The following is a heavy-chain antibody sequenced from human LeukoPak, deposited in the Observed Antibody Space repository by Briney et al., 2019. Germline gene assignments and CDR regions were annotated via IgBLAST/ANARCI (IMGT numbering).Heavy chain of an antibody. V-gene: IGHV1-8*01. CDR2: MNPNSGNT. J-gene: IGHJ6*03. CDR3: ARAGLPAAIPVVGYYYYYMDV. D-gene: IGHD2-2*01. Sequence: WASVKASCKASGYTFTSYDINWVRQAPGQGLEWMGWMNPNSGNTGYAQKFQGRVTMTRNTSISTAYMELSSLRSEDTAVYYCARAGLPAAIPVVGYYYYYMDVWGKGTTVTVSS. CDR1: GYTFTSYD.